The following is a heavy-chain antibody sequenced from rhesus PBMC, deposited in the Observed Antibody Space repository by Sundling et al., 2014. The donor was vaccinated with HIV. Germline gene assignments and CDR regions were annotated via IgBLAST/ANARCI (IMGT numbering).Heavy chain of an antibody. V-gene: IGHV4-147*01. Sequence: QVQLQESGPGLVKPSETLSLTCAVSGGSISSTYWSWIRQPPGKGLEWIGRMYGSSGSTSYNPSLTSRVTISTDTSKNEFSLKLSSVTAADTAVYYCARGPYGDSNFDYWGQGVLVTVSS. D-gene: IGHD4-17*01. J-gene: IGHJ4*01. CDR2: MYGSSGST. CDR3: ARGPYGDSNFDY. CDR1: GGSISSTY.